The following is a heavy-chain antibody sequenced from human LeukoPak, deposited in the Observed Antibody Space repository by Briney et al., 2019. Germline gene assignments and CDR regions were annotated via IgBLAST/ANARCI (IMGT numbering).Heavy chain of an antibody. CDR3: ARALNYYDSSGYYGDWFDP. V-gene: IGHV4-59*01. J-gene: IGHJ5*02. D-gene: IGHD3-22*01. CDR1: GGSISSYY. Sequence: PSETLSLTCTVSGGSISSYYWSWIRQPPGKGLEWVGYIYYSGSTNYNPSLKSRVTISVDTSKNQFSLKLNSVPAADTAVYYCARALNYYDSSGYYGDWFDPWGQGTLVTVSS. CDR2: IYYSGST.